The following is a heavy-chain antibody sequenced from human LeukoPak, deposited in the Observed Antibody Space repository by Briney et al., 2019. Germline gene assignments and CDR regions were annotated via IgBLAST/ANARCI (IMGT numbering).Heavy chain of an antibody. CDR3: ARVHYSNYGCDY. J-gene: IGHJ4*02. D-gene: IGHD4-11*01. CDR1: GYTFTGYY. V-gene: IGHV1-2*02. CDR2: INPNSGGT. Sequence: AASVKVSCKASGYTFTGYYMHWVRQAPGQGLEWMGWINPNSGGTNYAQKFQVRVTMTRDTSISTAYMELSRLRSDDTAVYYCARVHYSNYGCDYWGQGTLVTVSS.